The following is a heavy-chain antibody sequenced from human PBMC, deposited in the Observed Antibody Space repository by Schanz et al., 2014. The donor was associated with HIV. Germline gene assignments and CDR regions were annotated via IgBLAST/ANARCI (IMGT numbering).Heavy chain of an antibody. CDR3: ARGLTRYSSGWYHFDY. CDR1: GFTFNNYA. J-gene: IGHJ4*02. D-gene: IGHD6-19*01. V-gene: IGHV3-23*04. Sequence: EVQVVESGGGLVKPGGSLRLSCAASGFTFNNYAMTWVRQAPGRGLEWVSAISGGGGKTFYADSVKGRFTIFRDKSKSTLYLQMNSLRAEDTAVYYCARGLTRYSSGWYHFDYWGQGTLVSVSS. CDR2: ISGGGGKT.